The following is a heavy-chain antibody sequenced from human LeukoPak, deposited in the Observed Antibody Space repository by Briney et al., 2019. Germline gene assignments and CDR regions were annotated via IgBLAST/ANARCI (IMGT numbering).Heavy chain of an antibody. CDR3: AKDARSCTSSACYTVTTYYFDS. CDR1: GFTFSNFA. V-gene: IGHV3-23*01. D-gene: IGHD2-8*01. CDR2: ISGNGATT. Sequence: GSLRLSCAASGFTFSNFALTWVRQAPGKGLEWVSTISGNGATTYYADSVKGHFTISRDNSKNTLFLQMNGLTAEDTAVYYCAKDARSCTSSACYTVTTYYFDSWGQGTLVTVSS. J-gene: IGHJ4*02.